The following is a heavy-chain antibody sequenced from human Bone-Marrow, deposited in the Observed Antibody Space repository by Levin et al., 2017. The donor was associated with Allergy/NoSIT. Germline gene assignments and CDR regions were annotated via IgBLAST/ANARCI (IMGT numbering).Heavy chain of an antibody. CDR2: ISYDGKNE. CDR3: AKGLGRKYYYDSSGYYGPPKSVPPDEFDI. J-gene: IGHJ3*02. D-gene: IGHD3-22*01. V-gene: IGHV3-30*18. CDR1: GFTFSNYG. Sequence: PGGSLRLSCAASGFTFSNYGMHWVRQAPGKGLEWVAAISYDGKNENYADSVKGRFTISRDNSKNTLYLQMNSLRAEDTGVYYCAKGLGRKYYYDSSGYYGPPKSVPPDEFDIWGQGTMVSVSS.